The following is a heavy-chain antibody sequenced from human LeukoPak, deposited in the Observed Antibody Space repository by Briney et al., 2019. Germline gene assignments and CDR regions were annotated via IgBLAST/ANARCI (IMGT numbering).Heavy chain of an antibody. J-gene: IGHJ5*02. Sequence: GGSLRLSCAASGFTFSSYAMSWVRQVPGKGLEWVSAISGSGYNTYYADSVKGRFTISRDNSENTLYLHMDTLGAEDTALYFCAKDRSGGTTTTVMVAWGRGTLVTVSS. CDR1: GFTFSSYA. CDR3: AKDRSGGTTTTVMVA. CDR2: ISGSGYNT. V-gene: IGHV3-23*01. D-gene: IGHD4-17*01.